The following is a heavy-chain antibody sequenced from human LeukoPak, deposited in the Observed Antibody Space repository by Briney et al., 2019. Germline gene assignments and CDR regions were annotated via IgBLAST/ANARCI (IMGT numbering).Heavy chain of an antibody. CDR1: GGTFSSYT. CDR3: ARGSYDILTATWFDP. Sequence: GASVKVSCKASGGTFSSYTINWVRQAPGQGLEWMGGIIPTFDTANYAQKFQGRVTITKDESTGTAYMELSSLRSEDTAVYYCARGSYDILTATWFDPWGQGTLVTISS. D-gene: IGHD3-9*01. J-gene: IGHJ5*02. V-gene: IGHV1-69*05. CDR2: IIPTFDTA.